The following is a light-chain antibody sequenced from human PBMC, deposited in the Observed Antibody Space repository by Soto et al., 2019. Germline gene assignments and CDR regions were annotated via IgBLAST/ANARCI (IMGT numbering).Light chain of an antibody. V-gene: IGLV1-40*01. CDR2: SNT. Sequence: QSVLTQPPSVSGAPGQRVTISCTGSSSNIGAGYDVHWYQQLPGTAPKLLIYSNTNRPSGVPDRFSGSMSGTSASLAIIGLQAEDEADYYCQSYDTSLSDSVFGGGTKLTVL. CDR3: QSYDTSLSDSV. J-gene: IGLJ2*01. CDR1: SSNIGAGYD.